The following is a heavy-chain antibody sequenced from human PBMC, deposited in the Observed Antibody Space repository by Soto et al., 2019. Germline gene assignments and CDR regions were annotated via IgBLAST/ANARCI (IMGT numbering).Heavy chain of an antibody. CDR3: AVRSSDTSKGLLG. V-gene: IGHV1-18*01. CDR2: ISPYNANT. Sequence: QVQLVQSGGEVREPGASVKVSCKASGYSFLYYAITWVRQAPGQSLEWFGWISPYNANTKYGERVQGRVTITTDTATSTAYLELRSLTSDDTGVYYCAVRSSDTSKGLLGWGQGTLVTVSS. CDR1: GYSFLYYA. J-gene: IGHJ4*02. D-gene: IGHD6-19*01.